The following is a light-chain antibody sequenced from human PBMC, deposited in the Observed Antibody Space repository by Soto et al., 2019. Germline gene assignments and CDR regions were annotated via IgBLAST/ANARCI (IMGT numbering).Light chain of an antibody. V-gene: IGLV6-57*02. CDR1: SGSIASNY. CDR3: QSYDSSNFVV. CDR2: EDN. Sequence: NFMLTQPHSVSESPGKTVTISCTGSSGSIASNYVQWYQQRPGSAPTTVIYEDNQRPSGVPDRFSGSIDSSSNSAALTISGLKTEDEAGYYCQSYDSSNFVVFGGGTKVTVL. J-gene: IGLJ2*01.